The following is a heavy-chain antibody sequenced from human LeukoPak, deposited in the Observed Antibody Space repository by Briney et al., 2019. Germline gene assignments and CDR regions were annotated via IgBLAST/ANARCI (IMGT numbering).Heavy chain of an antibody. Sequence: PSQTLSLTCAVSGDSISSSSYYWGWIRQPPGKGLEWIGSIYYSGSTYYNPSLKSRVTISVDTSKNQFSLKLSSVTAADTAVYYCARLGSSLAARWGLVDYWGQGTLVTVSS. CDR2: IYYSGST. CDR3: ARLGSSLAARWGLVDY. CDR1: GDSISSSSYY. J-gene: IGHJ4*02. D-gene: IGHD6-6*01. V-gene: IGHV4-39*01.